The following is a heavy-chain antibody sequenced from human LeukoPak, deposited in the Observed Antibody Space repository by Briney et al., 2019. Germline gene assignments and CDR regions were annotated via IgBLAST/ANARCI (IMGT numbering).Heavy chain of an antibody. Sequence: GGSLRLSCAASGFTFSNYAMHWVRQAPGKGLEWVSLISYDGSVEKNAASVKGRFTISRDNSKNTLYLQMNSLRTEDTAVYYCARALGSSWDSSLDSWGQGTLVPVSS. J-gene: IGHJ4*02. CDR3: ARALGSSWDSSLDS. V-gene: IGHV3-30*04. CDR2: ISYDGSVE. CDR1: GFTFSNYA. D-gene: IGHD6-13*01.